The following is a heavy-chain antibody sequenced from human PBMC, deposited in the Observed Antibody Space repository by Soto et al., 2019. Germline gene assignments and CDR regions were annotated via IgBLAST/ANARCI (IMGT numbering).Heavy chain of an antibody. CDR3: ARAPAYYYYGMDV. V-gene: IGHV4-59*01. CDR2: IYYSGST. CDR1: GGSISSYY. Sequence: ASETLTLTCAVSGGSISSYYWGWIRQPPGKGLEWIGYIYYSGSTNYNPSLKSRVTISVDTSKNQFSLKLSSVTAADTDVYYCARAPAYYYYGMDVWCQGNTVT. J-gene: IGHJ6*02.